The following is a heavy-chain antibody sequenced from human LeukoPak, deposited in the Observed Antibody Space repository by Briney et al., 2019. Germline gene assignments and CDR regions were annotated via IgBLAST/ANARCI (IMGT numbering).Heavy chain of an antibody. D-gene: IGHD2-2*01. V-gene: IGHV1-8*03. CDR3: ALTRRCSSTSCHFDY. CDR2: VNPRSGDA. CDR1: GYTFISYN. Sequence: ASVKVSCKASGYTFISYNINWLRQATGQGLEWMGWVNPRSGDAGYLQRFQGRLTITRDSSIDTAYMDLSGLRSEDTAVYYRALTRRCSSTSCHFDYWGQGTLVTVSS. J-gene: IGHJ4*02.